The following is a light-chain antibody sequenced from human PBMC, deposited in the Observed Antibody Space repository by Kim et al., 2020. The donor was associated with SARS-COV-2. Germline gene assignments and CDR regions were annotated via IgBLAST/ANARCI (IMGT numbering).Light chain of an antibody. V-gene: IGLV3-1*01. Sequence: SYELTQPPSVSVSPGQTASITCSGDKLGDKYACWYQQKPGQSPVLVIYQHNKRPSGIPERFSGSNSGNTATLTISGTQAMDEADYYRQAWDSSTVVFGGGTQLTVL. CDR1: KLGDKY. J-gene: IGLJ2*01. CDR2: QHN. CDR3: QAWDSSTVV.